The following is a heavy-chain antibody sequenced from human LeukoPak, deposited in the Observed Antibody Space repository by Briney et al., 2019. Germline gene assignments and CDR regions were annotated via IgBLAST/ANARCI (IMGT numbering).Heavy chain of an antibody. CDR1: GYSFSNYW. D-gene: IGHD3-22*01. CDR2: IYPANSDT. Sequence: GESLKISCKGSGYSFSNYWIGWVRQMPGKGLEWMGTIYPANSDTKYSPSFQGQVTISADKSISTAYLQWSSLKASDTAMYYCARAHSSDALDIWGQGTLVTVSS. J-gene: IGHJ3*02. V-gene: IGHV5-51*01. CDR3: ARAHSSDALDI.